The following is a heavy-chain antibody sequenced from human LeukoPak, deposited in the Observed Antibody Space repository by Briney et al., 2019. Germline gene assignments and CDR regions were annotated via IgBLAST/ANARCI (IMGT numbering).Heavy chain of an antibody. CDR1: GGSFSGYY. V-gene: IGHV4-34*01. D-gene: IGHD3-9*01. CDR3: AANRYYDNLTGYHYFDY. CDR2: INHSGST. J-gene: IGHJ4*02. Sequence: SETLSLTCAVYGGSFSGYYWSWIRQPPGKGLEWIGEINHSGSTNYNPSLKSRVTISVDTSKNQFSLKLSSVTAADTAVYYCAANRYYDNLTGYHYFDYWGQGTLVTVSS.